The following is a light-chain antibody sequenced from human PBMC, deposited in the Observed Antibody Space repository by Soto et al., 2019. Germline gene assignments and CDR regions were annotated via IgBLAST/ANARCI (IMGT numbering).Light chain of an antibody. CDR3: QQCHAYSLT. J-gene: IGKJ4*01. CDR2: EAS. V-gene: IGKV1-5*03. Sequence: DIQMTQSPSTLSASVGDRVTITCRASQNIRSRLAWYQQKPGEAPRLLIYEASILESGVPSRFSGRGSGTEFTLTITSLQPDDFATYYCQQCHAYSLTFGGGTKVEIK. CDR1: QNIRSR.